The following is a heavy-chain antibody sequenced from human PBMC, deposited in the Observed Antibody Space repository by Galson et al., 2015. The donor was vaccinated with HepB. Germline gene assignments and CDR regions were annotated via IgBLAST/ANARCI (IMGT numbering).Heavy chain of an antibody. D-gene: IGHD3-22*01. V-gene: IGHV3-9*01. CDR1: GFTFDDYA. CDR3: AKAPGPYYYDSSGYYSGSYYGMDV. J-gene: IGHJ6*02. CDR2: ISWNSGSI. Sequence: SLRLSCAASGFTFDDYAMHWVRQAPGKGLEWVSGISWNSGSIGYADSVKGRFTISRDNAKNSLYLQMNSLRAEDTALYYCAKAPGPYYYDSSGYYSGSYYGMDVWGQGTTVTVSS.